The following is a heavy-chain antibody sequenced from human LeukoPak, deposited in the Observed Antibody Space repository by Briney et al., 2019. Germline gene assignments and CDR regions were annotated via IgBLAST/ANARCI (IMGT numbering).Heavy chain of an antibody. CDR2: IRYSGRTT. V-gene: IGHV3-23*01. CDR3: LGVNTVTLPSDVY. J-gene: IGHJ4*02. CDR1: GFTFSNYA. Sequence: PGGSLRLSCATSGFTFSNYAMSWVRQAPGKGLEWLAAIRYSGRTTYYADSVEGRFIISSDNSKNALYLQMNNLRAEDTAVYATLGVNTVTLPSDVYWGQGTLVTVSS. D-gene: IGHD4-17*01.